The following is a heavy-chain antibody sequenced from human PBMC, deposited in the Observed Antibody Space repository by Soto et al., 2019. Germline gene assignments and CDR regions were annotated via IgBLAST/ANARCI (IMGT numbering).Heavy chain of an antibody. CDR1: GFSLSNARMG. D-gene: IGHD5-12*01. CDR3: ARTTRYSGYDGGAFDI. CDR2: IFSNDEK. Sequence: QVTLKESGPVLVKLTETLTLTCTVSGFSLSNARMGVRWIRQPPGKALEWLAHIFSNDEKSYSTSLKSRLTISKDTSKSQVVLTMTNMDPVDTATYYCARTTRYSGYDGGAFDIWGQGTMVTVSS. V-gene: IGHV2-26*01. J-gene: IGHJ3*02.